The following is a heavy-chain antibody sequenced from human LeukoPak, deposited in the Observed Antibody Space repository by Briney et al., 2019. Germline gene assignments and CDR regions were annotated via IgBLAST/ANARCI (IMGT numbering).Heavy chain of an antibody. CDR3: ARHCSSTSCYFNYYGMDV. CDR2: ISSSSSYI. J-gene: IGHJ6*02. D-gene: IGHD2-2*01. CDR1: GFTFSSYS. V-gene: IGHV3-21*01. Sequence: GGSLRLSCAASGFTFSSYSMNWVRQAPGKGLEWVSSISSSSSYIYYADSVKGRFTIARVNAKNSLYLQMNSLRAEDTAVYYCARHCSSTSCYFNYYGMDVWGQGTTVTVSS.